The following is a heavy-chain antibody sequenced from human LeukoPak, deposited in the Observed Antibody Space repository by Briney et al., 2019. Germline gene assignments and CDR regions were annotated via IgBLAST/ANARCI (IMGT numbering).Heavy chain of an antibody. CDR3: AREGGFYRPLDY. V-gene: IGHV4-4*02. J-gene: IGHJ4*02. CDR2: VHLDGRS. D-gene: IGHD6-25*01. CDR1: GGSVSSTNW. Sequence: SETLSLTCGVSGGSVSSTNWWTWIRQPPGKGLEWIGEVHLDGRSNFNPSLKSRLTMSVDLSENHVSLKLTSVTAADTAVYYCAREGGFYRPLDYSGQGTLVTVSS.